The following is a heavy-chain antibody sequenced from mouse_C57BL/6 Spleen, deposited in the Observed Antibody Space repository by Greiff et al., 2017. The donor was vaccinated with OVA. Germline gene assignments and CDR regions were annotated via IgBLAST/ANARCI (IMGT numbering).Heavy chain of an antibody. CDR1: GYSITSGYY. Sequence: EVKVEESGPGLVKPSQSLSLTCSVTGYSITSGYYWNWIRQFPGNKLEWMGYISYDGSNNYNPSLKNRISITRDTSKNQFFLKLNSVTTEDTATYYCARGDYYGIPDYWGQGTTLTVSS. D-gene: IGHD1-1*01. CDR3: ARGDYYGIPDY. V-gene: IGHV3-6*01. J-gene: IGHJ2*01. CDR2: ISYDGSN.